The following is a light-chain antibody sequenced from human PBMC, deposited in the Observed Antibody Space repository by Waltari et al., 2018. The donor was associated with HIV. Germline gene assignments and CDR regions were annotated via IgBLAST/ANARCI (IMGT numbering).Light chain of an antibody. V-gene: IGKV3D-15*01. J-gene: IGKJ1*01. CDR2: DAS. Sequence: EVVFTQAPSTMSVSLGEGASLSCRASQNITTKLGWYQQKAAQAPRLLIYDASRRATAIPDRFSGSGSGTEFNLTISRLVFEDVAVYVCQQYKYWPETFGQGTKVEIK. CDR3: QQYKYWPET. CDR1: QNITTK.